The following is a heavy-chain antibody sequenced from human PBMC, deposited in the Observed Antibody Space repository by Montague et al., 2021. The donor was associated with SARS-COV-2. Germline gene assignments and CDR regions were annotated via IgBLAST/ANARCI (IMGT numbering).Heavy chain of an antibody. CDR2: INHRGST. CDR3: ARGGLAGGNYDIWSFSYARPLDS. CDR1: GGSFSAHS. D-gene: IGHD3/OR15-3a*01. V-gene: IGHV4-34*01. Sequence: SETLSLTCAVYGGSFSAHSWSWIRQSPGKGLEWIGEINHRGSTTYMSSLKSRVTMSVDTSKNQFSLKLSSVTAADTAISYCARGGLAGGNYDIWSFSYARPLDSWGQGTQVTVSS. J-gene: IGHJ4*02.